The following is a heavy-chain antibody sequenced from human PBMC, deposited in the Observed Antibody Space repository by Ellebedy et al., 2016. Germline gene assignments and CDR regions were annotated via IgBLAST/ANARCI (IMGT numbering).Heavy chain of an antibody. J-gene: IGHJ4*02. V-gene: IGHV4-61*02. Sequence: SETLSLXCTVSGGSISSGSYYWSCLRQPAGKGLGWIGRIYTSGSTNYNPSLKSRVTMSVDTSKNQFSLKLSSVTAADTAVYYCARSWVVVPAAAFDYWGQGTLVTVSS. D-gene: IGHD2-2*01. CDR3: ARSWVVVPAAAFDY. CDR1: GGSISSGSYY. CDR2: IYTSGST.